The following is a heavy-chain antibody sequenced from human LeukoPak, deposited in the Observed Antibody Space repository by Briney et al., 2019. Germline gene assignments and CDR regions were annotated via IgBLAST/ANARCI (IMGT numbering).Heavy chain of an antibody. D-gene: IGHD4-17*01. CDR2: IKPDGSQK. V-gene: IGHV3-7*04. CDR1: GFTFNTFW. Sequence: PGGSLRPSCAASGFTFNTFWMSWVRQAPGKGPEWVANIKPDGSQKYYVDSVKGRFTVSRDNAKNSLYLQMNSLRADDTAVYYCARGHYGRDYWGQGTLVTVSS. CDR3: ARGHYGRDY. J-gene: IGHJ4*02.